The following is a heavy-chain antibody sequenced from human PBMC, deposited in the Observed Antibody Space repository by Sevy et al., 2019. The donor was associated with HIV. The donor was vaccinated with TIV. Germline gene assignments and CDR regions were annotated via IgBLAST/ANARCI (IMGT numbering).Heavy chain of an antibody. Sequence: QGGSLRLSCAASGFTFDNNAMYWVRQAPGKGLEWVSVISGSGFSTNYAGSVKGRFTISRDISKSTLYLQMNSLRAEDTAVYYCAKVYYYDSGTVIPRGMDVWGQGTTVTVSS. CDR2: ISGSGFST. V-gene: IGHV3-23*01. J-gene: IGHJ6*02. CDR1: GFTFDNNA. D-gene: IGHD3-10*01. CDR3: AKVYYYDSGTVIPRGMDV.